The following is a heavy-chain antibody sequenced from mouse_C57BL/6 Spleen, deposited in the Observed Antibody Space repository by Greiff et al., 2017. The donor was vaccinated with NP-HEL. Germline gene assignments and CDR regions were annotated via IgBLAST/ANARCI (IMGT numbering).Heavy chain of an antibody. D-gene: IGHD2-4*01. CDR1: GFSFNTYA. J-gene: IGHJ3*01. Sequence: EVKLVESGGGLVQPKGSLKLSCAASGFSFNTYAMNWVRQAPGKGLEWVARIRSKSNNYATYYADSVKDRFTISRDDSESMLYLQMNNLKTEDTAMYYCFYYDYDKAYWGQGTLVTVSA. V-gene: IGHV10-1*01. CDR3: FYYDYDKAY. CDR2: IRSKSNNYAT.